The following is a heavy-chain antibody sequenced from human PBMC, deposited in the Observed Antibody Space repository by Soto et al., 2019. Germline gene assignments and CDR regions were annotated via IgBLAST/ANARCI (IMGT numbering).Heavy chain of an antibody. CDR2: ISDSGST. D-gene: IGHD2-2*01. Sequence: EVQLLESGGGLVQPGGSLRLSCAASGFSFNNYAMNWVRQAPGQGLEWVSTISDSGSTYYADSVKGRFTISRDYSKNTLYLQMKSLRAEDTAVYFCAKDVGGHYCTPTSCLYFFHSWGRGTLVTVSS. J-gene: IGHJ4*02. CDR1: GFSFNNYA. CDR3: AKDVGGHYCTPTSCLYFFHS. V-gene: IGHV3-23*01.